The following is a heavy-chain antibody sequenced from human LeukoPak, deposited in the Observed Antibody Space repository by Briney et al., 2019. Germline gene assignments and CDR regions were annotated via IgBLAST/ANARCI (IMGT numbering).Heavy chain of an antibody. CDR1: GGSFSGYY. CDR3: ARGAPRSEDYYYYYGMDV. Sequence: SDTLSLTYAVYGGSFSGYYWSWIRQPPGKGLDWIGEINHSGSTNYNPSLKSRVTISVDTSKNQFSLKLSAVTAADTAVYYCARGAPRSEDYYYYYGMDVWGQGTTVTVSS. CDR2: INHSGST. V-gene: IGHV4-34*01. J-gene: IGHJ6*02.